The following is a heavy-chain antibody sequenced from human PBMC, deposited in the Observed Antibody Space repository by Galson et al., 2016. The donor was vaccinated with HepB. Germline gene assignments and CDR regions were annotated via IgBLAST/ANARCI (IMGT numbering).Heavy chain of an antibody. Sequence: SLRLSCAASGFIFSSYGMHWVRQAPGKGQEWVAVISYDGSKKYYADSVKGRFTVSRDNSKNTLYLQMNSLRAEDTAVYYCARAVEDAFDIWGQGTMVTVSS. V-gene: IGHV3-30*03. CDR1: GFIFSSYG. CDR2: ISYDGSKK. J-gene: IGHJ3*02. CDR3: ARAVEDAFDI. D-gene: IGHD2-2*01.